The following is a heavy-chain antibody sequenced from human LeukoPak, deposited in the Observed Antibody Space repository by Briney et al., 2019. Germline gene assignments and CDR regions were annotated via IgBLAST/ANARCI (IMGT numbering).Heavy chain of an antibody. Sequence: GGSLRLSCAVSGFTFSNYAMSWVRQAPGKGLEWVSGISGSGGSTFYADSVKGRFTISRDNSKNTLYLQMNSLRAEDTAVYYCASESDTAMNYWGQGTLVTVSS. CDR2: ISGSGGST. J-gene: IGHJ4*02. CDR1: GFTFSNYA. D-gene: IGHD5-18*01. V-gene: IGHV3-23*01. CDR3: ASESDTAMNY.